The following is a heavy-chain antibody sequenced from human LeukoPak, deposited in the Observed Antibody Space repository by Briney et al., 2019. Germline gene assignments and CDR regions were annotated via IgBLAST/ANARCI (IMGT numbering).Heavy chain of an antibody. V-gene: IGHV4-34*01. Sequence: SETLSLTCAMYGGSFSGYYWSWIRQPPGKGLEWIGQINHSGSTNYNPSLKSRVTISVDTSKNQFSLRLSSVTAADTAVYYCARVTGYMTDWGQGTLITVSS. CDR2: INHSGST. CDR3: ARVTGYMTD. J-gene: IGHJ4*02. D-gene: IGHD6-13*01. CDR1: GGSFSGYY.